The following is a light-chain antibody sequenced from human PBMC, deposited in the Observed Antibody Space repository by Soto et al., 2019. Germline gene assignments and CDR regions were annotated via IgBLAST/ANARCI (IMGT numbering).Light chain of an antibody. Sequence: QSALTQPPSASGSPGQSVTISCTGTSSDVGGYNSVSWYQQHPGKAPKLMIYEVSKRPSGVPDRFSGSKSGNTASLTVSGLQAEDEADYYCRPYAGSNNLVFGGGTKLTVL. V-gene: IGLV2-8*01. CDR1: SSDVGGYNS. J-gene: IGLJ2*01. CDR3: RPYAGSNNLV. CDR2: EVS.